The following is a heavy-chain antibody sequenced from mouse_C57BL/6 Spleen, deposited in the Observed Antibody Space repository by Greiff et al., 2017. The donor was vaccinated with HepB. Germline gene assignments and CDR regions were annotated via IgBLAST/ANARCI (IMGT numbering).Heavy chain of an antibody. V-gene: IGHV1-82*01. CDR3: ARSSSPYYFDY. J-gene: IGHJ2*01. D-gene: IGHD1-1*01. CDR1: GYAFSSSW. Sequence: VKLQQSGPELVQPGASVTISCKASGYAFSSSWMNWVKQRPGKGLEWIGRIYPGDGDTNYNGKFKGKATLTADKSSSTAYMQLSSLTSEDSAVYFCARSSSPYYFDYWGQGTTLTVAS. CDR2: IYPGDGDT.